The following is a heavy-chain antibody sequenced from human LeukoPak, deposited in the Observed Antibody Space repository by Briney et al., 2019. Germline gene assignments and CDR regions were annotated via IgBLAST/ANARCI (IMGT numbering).Heavy chain of an antibody. CDR1: GFTFNTYA. Sequence: GGSLRLSCAASGFTFNTYAMSWVRQAPGKGLEWVAAVSGSGAGTYYADSVKGRFTISRDNSKNTLYLQMNSLRAEDTAVYYCARAPTYDSNLRYFDYWGQGTLVTVSS. CDR2: VSGSGAGT. D-gene: IGHD3-22*01. J-gene: IGHJ4*02. CDR3: ARAPTYDSNLRYFDY. V-gene: IGHV3-23*01.